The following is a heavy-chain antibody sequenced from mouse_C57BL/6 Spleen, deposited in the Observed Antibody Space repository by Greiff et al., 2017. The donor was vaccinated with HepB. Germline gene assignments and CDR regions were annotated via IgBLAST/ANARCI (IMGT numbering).Heavy chain of an antibody. CDR2: IHPNSGST. CDR1: GYTFTSYW. V-gene: IGHV1-64*01. D-gene: IGHD4-1*01. CDR3: ARRDWDARNAMDY. Sequence: QVQLQQPGAELVKPGASVKLSCKASGYTFTSYWMHWVKQRPGQGLEWIGMIHPNSGSTNYNEKFKSKATLTVDKSSSTAYMQLSSLTSEDSAVYYCARRDWDARNAMDYWGQGTSVTVSS. J-gene: IGHJ4*01.